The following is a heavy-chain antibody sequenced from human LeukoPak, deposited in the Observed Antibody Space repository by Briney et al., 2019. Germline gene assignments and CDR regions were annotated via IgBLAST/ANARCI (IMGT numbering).Heavy chain of an antibody. CDR3: AKGLITMVRGVIGSY. CDR2: ISGSGGSI. J-gene: IGHJ4*02. CDR1: GFTFSSYG. Sequence: GGSLRLSCAASGFTFSSYGMSWVRQAPGKGLEWVSGISGSGGSIYYADSVKGRFTISRDNSKNTLYLQMNSLRAEDTAVYYCAKGLITMVRGVIGSYWGQGTLVTVSS. D-gene: IGHD3-10*01. V-gene: IGHV3-23*01.